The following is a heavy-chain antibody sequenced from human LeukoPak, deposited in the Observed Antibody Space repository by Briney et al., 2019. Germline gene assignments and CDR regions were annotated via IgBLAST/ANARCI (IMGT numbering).Heavy chain of an antibody. D-gene: IGHD3-3*01. V-gene: IGHV4-38-2*02. CDR2: IYHSGNT. CDR3: ARGSPTYYDFWSGYSGGDAFDI. Sequence: SETLSLTCTVSNYSISSGYYWGWIRQPPGKGLEWIGNIYHSGNTYYNPSLKSRVRMSVDTSENQFSLKLSSVTAADTAVYYCARGSPTYYDFWSGYSGGDAFDIWGQGTMVTVSS. CDR1: NYSISSGYY. J-gene: IGHJ3*02.